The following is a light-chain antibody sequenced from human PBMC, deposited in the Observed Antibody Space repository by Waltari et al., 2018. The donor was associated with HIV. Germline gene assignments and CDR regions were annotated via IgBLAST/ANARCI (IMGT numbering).Light chain of an antibody. V-gene: IGKV1-16*01. CDR1: QDINNY. J-gene: IGKJ2*01. Sequence: DIQMTQSPSSLSALVGDRVTITCRASQDINNYLGWFQQTQGKAPKSLIFAASNLQSGVPSRFLVAVSGTNFTLTIRSLQPEDFATYYCHQYNTFPLTFG. CDR2: AAS. CDR3: HQYNTFPLT.